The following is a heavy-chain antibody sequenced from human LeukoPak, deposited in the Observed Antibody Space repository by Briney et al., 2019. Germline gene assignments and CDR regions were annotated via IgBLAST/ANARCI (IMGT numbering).Heavy chain of an antibody. J-gene: IGHJ5*02. CDR2: IIPILGIA. CDR1: GSTFSSYA. CDR3: AAHTIGWFDP. D-gene: IGHD1-26*01. V-gene: IGHV1-69*04. Sequence: GASVKVSCKASGSTFSSYAISCVRQAPGQGLEWMGRIIPILGIANYAQKFQGRVTITADKSTSTAYMELSSLRSEDTAVYYCAAHTIGWFDPWGQGTLVTVSS.